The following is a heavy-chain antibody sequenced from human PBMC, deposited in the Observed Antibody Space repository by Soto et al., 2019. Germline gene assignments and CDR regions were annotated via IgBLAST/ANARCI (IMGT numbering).Heavy chain of an antibody. CDR3: ATSLWFGTQPEI. D-gene: IGHD3-10*01. V-gene: IGHV4-34*01. CDR1: GGSFSNNY. J-gene: IGHJ4*02. Sequence: PVETLSLTCAVYGGSFSNNYWTWLRQTPGKGLEWIGEISPSGTTKYIPSLKSRGTIAVDTSRKQFFLKVPSVSAADTAVYYCATSLWFGTQPEIWGPGTLVPVSS. CDR2: ISPSGTT.